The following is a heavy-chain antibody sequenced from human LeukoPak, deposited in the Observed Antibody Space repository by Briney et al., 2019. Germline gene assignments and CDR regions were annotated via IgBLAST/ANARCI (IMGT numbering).Heavy chain of an antibody. D-gene: IGHD4-17*01. V-gene: IGHV4-31*03. CDR2: IYYSGSA. CDR1: GGSISSGGYY. J-gene: IGHJ4*02. CDR3: AREPAYGDSDY. Sequence: SETLSLTCTVSGGSISSGGYYWSWIRQHPGKGLEWIGYIYYSGSAYYNPSLKSRVTISVDTSKNQFSLKLSSVTAADTAVYYCAREPAYGDSDYWGQGTLVTVSS.